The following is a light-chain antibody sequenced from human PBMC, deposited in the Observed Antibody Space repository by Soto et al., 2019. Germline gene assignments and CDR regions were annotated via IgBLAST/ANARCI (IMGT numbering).Light chain of an antibody. CDR1: SSDVGSYSL. Sequence: QSALTQPASVSGSPGQSITISCTGTSSDVGSYSLVSWYQQHPGKAPKLMIYEVSKRPSGDSNRFSASKSGNTASLTISGLQAEDEADYYCCSYAGSTTLYVFGSGTKVTVL. CDR2: EVS. J-gene: IGLJ1*01. CDR3: CSYAGSTTLYV. V-gene: IGLV2-23*02.